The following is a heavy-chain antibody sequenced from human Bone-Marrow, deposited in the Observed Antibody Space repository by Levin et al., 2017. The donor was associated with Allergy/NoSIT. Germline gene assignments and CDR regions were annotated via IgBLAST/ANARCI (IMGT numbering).Heavy chain of an antibody. CDR3: ARDVGPGDY. Sequence: VGSLRLSCVASGFTFSSYWMAWVRQAPGKGLEWVANIKQDGSDKFYVDSVRGRFTISRDNAKNSLYLQMNSLRVEDTAVYFCARDVGPGDYWGQGTLVTVSS. D-gene: IGHD1-26*01. J-gene: IGHJ4*02. V-gene: IGHV3-7*04. CDR2: IKQDGSDK. CDR1: GFTFSSYW.